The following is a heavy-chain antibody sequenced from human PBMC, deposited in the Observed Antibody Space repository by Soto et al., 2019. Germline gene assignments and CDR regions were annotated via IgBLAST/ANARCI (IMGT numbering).Heavy chain of an antibody. J-gene: IGHJ6*02. CDR2: IRSKAHSYAI. V-gene: IGHV3-73*01. CDR1: GFTFSGSA. Sequence: EVQLVESGGGLVQPGGSLKLSCAASGFTFSGSAMHWVRQASGKGLEWVGRIRSKAHSYAIAYAASVKGRFTISRDDSKNTAYLQMNSLKTEDTAVYYCTRPSTRPYFPFHEGMDVWGQGTTVTVSS. CDR3: TRPSTRPYFPFHEGMDV. D-gene: IGHD2-8*01.